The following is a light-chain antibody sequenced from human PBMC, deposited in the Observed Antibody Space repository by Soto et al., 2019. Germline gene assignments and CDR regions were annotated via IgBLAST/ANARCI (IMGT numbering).Light chain of an antibody. V-gene: IGKV1-39*01. Sequence: IQMTQSPSSLSASVGDRVTITCRASQSIVRNLNWYQQKPGKAPELLIYTASNLESGVPSRFSGSGSGTDFALTISSLQPEDSAVYYCQQSHSSPLSFGGATKVDIK. CDR2: TAS. J-gene: IGKJ4*01. CDR1: QSIVRN. CDR3: QQSHSSPLS.